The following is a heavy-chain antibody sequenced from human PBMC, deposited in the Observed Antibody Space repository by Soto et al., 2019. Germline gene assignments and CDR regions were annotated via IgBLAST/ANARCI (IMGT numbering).Heavy chain of an antibody. CDR1: GFTFSSYS. J-gene: IGHJ3*02. CDR2: ISSSSSYI. Sequence: GGSLRLSCAASGFTFSSYSMNWVRQAPGKGLEWVSSISSSSSYIYYADSVKGRFTISRDNAKNSLYLQMNSLRAEDTAVYYCAREGDYYYDSSGYLHAFDIWGQGTMVTVSS. CDR3: AREGDYYYDSSGYLHAFDI. D-gene: IGHD3-22*01. V-gene: IGHV3-21*01.